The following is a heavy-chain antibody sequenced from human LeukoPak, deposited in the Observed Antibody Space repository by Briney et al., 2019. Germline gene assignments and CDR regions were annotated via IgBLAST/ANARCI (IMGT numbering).Heavy chain of an antibody. CDR3: ARDPAGLCSGGSCYRRFDP. CDR2: ISSSSSYI. D-gene: IGHD2-15*01. Sequence: PGGSLRLSCAASGFTFSSYSMNWVRQAPGKGLEWVSSISSSSSYIYYADSVKGRFTISRDNAKNSLYLQMNSLRAEDTAVYYCARDPAGLCSGGSCYRRFDPWGQGTLVTVSS. V-gene: IGHV3-21*01. J-gene: IGHJ5*02. CDR1: GFTFSSYS.